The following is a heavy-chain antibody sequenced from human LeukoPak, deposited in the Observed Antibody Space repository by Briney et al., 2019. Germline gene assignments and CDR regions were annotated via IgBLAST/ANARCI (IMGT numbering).Heavy chain of an antibody. V-gene: IGHV4-39*07. Sequence: SETLSLTCTVSGGSISSSSYYWGWIRQPPGKGLEWIGSIYYSGSTYYNPSLKSRVTISVDTSKNQFSLKLSSVTAADTAVYYCARIRSYGTGDHKYYYYYYMDVWGKGTTVTVSS. D-gene: IGHD5-18*01. CDR1: GGSISSSSYY. CDR3: ARIRSYGTGDHKYYYYYYMDV. CDR2: IYYSGST. J-gene: IGHJ6*03.